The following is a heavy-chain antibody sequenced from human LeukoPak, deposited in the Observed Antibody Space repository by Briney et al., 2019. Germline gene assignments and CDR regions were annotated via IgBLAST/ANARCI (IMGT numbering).Heavy chain of an antibody. J-gene: IGHJ4*02. V-gene: IGHV4-61*09. Sequence: SSETLSLTCTVSGGSISSGSYYWSWIRQPAGKGLEWIGHIYTSGSTNYNPSLKSRVTISVDTSKSQFSLKLSSVTAADTAVYYCARVGYGSGSYSPNFDYWGQGTLVTVSS. CDR3: ARVGYGSGSYSPNFDY. D-gene: IGHD3-10*01. CDR1: GGSISSGSYY. CDR2: IYTSGST.